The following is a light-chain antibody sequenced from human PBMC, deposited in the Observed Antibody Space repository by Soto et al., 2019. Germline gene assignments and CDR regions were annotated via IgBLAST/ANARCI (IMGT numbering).Light chain of an antibody. CDR1: SGHSSYI. CDR2: LEGSGSY. CDR3: QSYDSSLSGVV. J-gene: IGLJ2*01. V-gene: IGLV4-60*02. Sequence: QPVLTQSSSASASLGSSVKLTCTLSSGHSSYIIAWHQQQPGKAPRYLMKLEGSGSYNKGSGVPDRFSGSSSGADRYLTISNLQFEDEADYYCQSYDSSLSGVVFGGGTKLTVL.